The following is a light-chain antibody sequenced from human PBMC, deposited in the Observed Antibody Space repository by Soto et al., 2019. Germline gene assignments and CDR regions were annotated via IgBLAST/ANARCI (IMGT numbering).Light chain of an antibody. CDR1: QSVSSN. CDR3: QQYNDCPLT. CDR2: GAF. V-gene: IGKV3-15*01. Sequence: EILMTQSPVTLSVSPGERATLSCRASQSVSSNLAWYQQKPGQPPSLLIYGAFTRATGIPARFSDNGSGTESTLTISSLQTEDFALYYCQQYNDCPLTFGQGTKVDI. J-gene: IGKJ1*01.